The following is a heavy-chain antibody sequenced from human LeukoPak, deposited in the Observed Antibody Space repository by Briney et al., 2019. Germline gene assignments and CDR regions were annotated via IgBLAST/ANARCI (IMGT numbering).Heavy chain of an antibody. CDR2: INHSGST. Sequence: GSLRLSCAAAGFTFSSYSMNWVRQPPGKGLEWIGEINHSGSTNYNPSLKSRVTISVDTSKNQFSLKLSSVTAADTAVYYCASFGDGRDYWGQGTLVTVSS. D-gene: IGHD1-26*01. CDR1: GFTFSSYS. V-gene: IGHV4-34*01. J-gene: IGHJ4*02. CDR3: ASFGDGRDY.